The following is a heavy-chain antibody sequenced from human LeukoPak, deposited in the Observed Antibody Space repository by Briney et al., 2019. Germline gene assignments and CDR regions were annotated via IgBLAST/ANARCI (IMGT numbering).Heavy chain of an antibody. Sequence: GGSLRLSCAASGLTFSSHWMHWVRQAPGKGLVWVSRITNDGSSTTYADSVKGRFTISRDNVKNTLYLQMNSLRVEDTAVYYCALGGCSSTSCYTVFGYWGQGTLVTVSS. CDR1: GLTFSSHW. V-gene: IGHV3-74*01. CDR3: ALGGCSSTSCYTVFGY. D-gene: IGHD2-2*02. J-gene: IGHJ4*02. CDR2: ITNDGSST.